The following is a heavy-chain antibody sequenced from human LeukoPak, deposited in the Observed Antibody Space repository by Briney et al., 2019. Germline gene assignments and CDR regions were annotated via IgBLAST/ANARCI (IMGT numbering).Heavy chain of an antibody. D-gene: IGHD6-19*01. CDR2: IYSGGST. CDR3: AKDGIPQWLAPKYYFDY. Sequence: GGSLRLSCAASGFTVSSNYMSWVRQAPGKGLEWVSVIYSGGSTYYADSVKGRFTISRDNSKNTLYLQMNSLRAEDTAVYYCAKDGIPQWLAPKYYFDYWGQGTLVTVSS. CDR1: GFTVSSNY. J-gene: IGHJ4*02. V-gene: IGHV3-53*01.